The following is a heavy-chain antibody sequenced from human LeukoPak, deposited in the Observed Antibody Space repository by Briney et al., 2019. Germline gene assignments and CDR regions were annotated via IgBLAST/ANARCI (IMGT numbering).Heavy chain of an antibody. CDR3: AKTTTGYSSGRSPGWPVDY. Sequence: GGSLRLSCAASGFAFSSYAMSWVRQAPGKGLEWVSAISGSGGSTYYADSVKGRFTISRDNSKNTLYLQMNSLRAEDTAVYYCAKTTTGYSSGRSPGWPVDYWGQGTLVTVSS. CDR1: GFAFSSYA. V-gene: IGHV3-23*01. J-gene: IGHJ4*02. CDR2: ISGSGGST. D-gene: IGHD6-19*01.